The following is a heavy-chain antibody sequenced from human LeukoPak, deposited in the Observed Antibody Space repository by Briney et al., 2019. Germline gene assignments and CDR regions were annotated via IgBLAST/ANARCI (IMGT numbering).Heavy chain of an antibody. CDR1: GYTFTGYY. J-gene: IGHJ4*02. Sequence: ASVNVSCKASGYTFTGYYMHWVRQAPGQGLEWMGWISAYNGNTNYAQKLQGRVTMTTDTSTSTAYMELRSLRSDDTAVYYCAREGRDSSSIDYWGQGTLVTVSS. CDR3: AREGRDSSSIDY. D-gene: IGHD6-13*01. V-gene: IGHV1-18*04. CDR2: ISAYNGNT.